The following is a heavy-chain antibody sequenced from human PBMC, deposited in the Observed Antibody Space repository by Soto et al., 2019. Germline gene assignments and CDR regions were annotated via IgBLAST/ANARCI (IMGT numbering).Heavy chain of an antibody. V-gene: IGHV3-30-3*01. CDR3: ARDGGGWLQFRTYYFDY. CDR2: ISYDGSNK. J-gene: IGHJ4*02. Sequence: QVQLVESGGGVVQPGRSLRLSCAASGFTFSSYAMHWVRQAPGKGLEWVAVISYDGSNKYYADSVKGRFTISRDNSKNTRYLQMNSLRAEDTAVYYCARDGGGWLQFRTYYFDYWGQGTLVTVSS. D-gene: IGHD5-12*01. CDR1: GFTFSSYA.